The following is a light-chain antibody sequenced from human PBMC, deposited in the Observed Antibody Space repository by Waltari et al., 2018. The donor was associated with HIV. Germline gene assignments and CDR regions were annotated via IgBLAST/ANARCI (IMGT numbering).Light chain of an antibody. V-gene: IGLV1-47*01. CDR1: KSNIGNNF. CDR3: ASWDDNLGHWI. Sequence: QPKMTQAPSASKTPGQRITMSCSGTKSNIGNNFIYWYQPIAGAAPRLVMARNDQRPAGVPDRFSGTKSGTSAFLAITGLRLDDEATYFCASWDDNLGHWIFGGGTKLTVL. CDR2: RND. J-gene: IGLJ2*01.